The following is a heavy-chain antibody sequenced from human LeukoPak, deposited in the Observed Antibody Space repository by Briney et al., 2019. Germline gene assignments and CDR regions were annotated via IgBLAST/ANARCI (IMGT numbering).Heavy chain of an antibody. V-gene: IGHV1-69*01. D-gene: IGHD6-6*01. J-gene: IGHJ6*03. CDR1: GGTFSSYA. CDR3: ARYSESIQAARRDYYYYYMDV. CDR2: IIPIFGTA. Sequence: SVKVSCKASGGTFSSYAISWVRQAPGQGLEWMGGIIPIFGTANYAQKFQGRVTITADESTSTAYMELSSLRSEDTAVYYCARYSESIQAARRDYYYYYMDVWGKGTTVTVSS.